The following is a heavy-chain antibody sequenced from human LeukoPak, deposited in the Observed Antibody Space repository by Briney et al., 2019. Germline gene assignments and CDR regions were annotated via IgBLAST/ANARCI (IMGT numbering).Heavy chain of an antibody. Sequence: SLRLSCTGFGFTFGDHAMSWVRQAPGQGLGWVGFIRSKTYGGTTEYAASVKGRFTISRADSISIAYLQMNSLKTEDTAVYYCARGPIQRWLHNGMDVWGQGTSVTVSS. V-gene: IGHV3-49*04. CDR3: ARGPIQRWLHNGMDV. D-gene: IGHD5-18*01. J-gene: IGHJ6*02. CDR1: GFTFGDHA. CDR2: IRSKTYGGTT.